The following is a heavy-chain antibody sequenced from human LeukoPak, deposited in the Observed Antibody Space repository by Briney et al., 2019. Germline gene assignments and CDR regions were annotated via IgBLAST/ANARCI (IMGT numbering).Heavy chain of an antibody. D-gene: IGHD4-11*01. V-gene: IGHV4-4*02. J-gene: IGHJ4*02. CDR3: ARHSNDYRSLPLDY. Sequence: PSGTLSLTCAVSGGSISISSSNWWSWVRQPPGKGLEWIGEIFHSGSTNYNPSLKSRVTISVDKSKNQFSLKLSSLTAADTAVYYCARHSNDYRSLPLDYWGQGTLVTVSS. CDR2: IFHSGST. CDR1: GGSISISSSNW.